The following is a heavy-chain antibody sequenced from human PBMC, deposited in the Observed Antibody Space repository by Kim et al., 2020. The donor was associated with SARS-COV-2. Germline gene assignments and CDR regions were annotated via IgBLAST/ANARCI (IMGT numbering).Heavy chain of an antibody. D-gene: IGHD2-15*01. Sequence: LSLTCTASGFTFSNYVMTWVRQTPGKGLECVSGINGGGNTYYADSVRGRFTISRDNAKNTLYLQMNSLRAEDTAVYYCAKYCNAGSCYYYYGMDVWGQGNTVTVSS. CDR1: GFTFSNYV. V-gene: IGHV3-23*01. CDR3: AKYCNAGSCYYYYGMDV. CDR2: INGGGNT. J-gene: IGHJ6*02.